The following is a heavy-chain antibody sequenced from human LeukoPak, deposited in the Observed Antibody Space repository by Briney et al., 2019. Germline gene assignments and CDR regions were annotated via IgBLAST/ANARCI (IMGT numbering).Heavy chain of an antibody. CDR2: ISYDGSFQ. CDR1: GFTFSSHA. D-gene: IGHD6-19*01. CDR3: TTEYSSDWYGY. J-gene: IGHJ4*02. Sequence: PGGSLRLSCSVSGFTFSSHAMHWVRQAPGKGLECVAYISYDGSFQYHADSVKGRFTISRDNSKDILYLQMNSLKTEDTAVYYCTTEYSSDWYGYWGQGTLVTVSS. V-gene: IGHV3-30-3*01.